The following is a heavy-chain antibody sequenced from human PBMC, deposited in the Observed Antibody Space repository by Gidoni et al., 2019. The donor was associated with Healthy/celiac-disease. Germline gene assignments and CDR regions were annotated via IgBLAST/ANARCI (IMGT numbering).Heavy chain of an antibody. CDR1: GFPFSSYA. Sequence: EVQLLESGGGLVQPGGSLRLSCAASGFPFSSYAMSWVRQAPGKGREWVSAIICSGGSTYYADSVKGRFTISRDNSKNTLYLQMNSLRAEDTAVYYCAKVRGYCSGGSCYSDYWGQGTLVTVSS. D-gene: IGHD2-15*01. J-gene: IGHJ4*02. CDR2: IICSGGST. CDR3: AKVRGYCSGGSCYSDY. V-gene: IGHV3-23*01.